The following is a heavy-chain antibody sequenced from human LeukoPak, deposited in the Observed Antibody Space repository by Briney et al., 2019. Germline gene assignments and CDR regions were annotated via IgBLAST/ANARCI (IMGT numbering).Heavy chain of an antibody. Sequence: GSLRLSCAASGFTFSSYWMSWVRQAPGKGLEWVANIKQDGSEKYYVDSVKGRFTISRDNAKNSLYLQMNSLRAEDTAVYYCARPDDFWSGYWGNYYYYMDVWGKGTTVTVSS. CDR1: GFTFSSYW. D-gene: IGHD3-3*01. J-gene: IGHJ6*03. CDR3: ARPDDFWSGYWGNYYYYMDV. V-gene: IGHV3-7*01. CDR2: IKQDGSEK.